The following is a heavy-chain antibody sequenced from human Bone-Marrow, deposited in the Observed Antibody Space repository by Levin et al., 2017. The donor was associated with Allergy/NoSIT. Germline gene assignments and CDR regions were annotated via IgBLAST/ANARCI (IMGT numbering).Heavy chain of an antibody. J-gene: IGHJ6*02. V-gene: IGHV1-18*01. CDR2: VSAYSGNT. CDR3: ARGHFPYYYYGMDV. CDR1: GYTFTTYG. Sequence: ASVKVSCKASGYTFTTYGLTWVRQAPGQGLEWMGWVSAYSGNTNYALNLQDRDTMTTDTATNTAYMELTSLRSDDTAIYYCARGHFPYYYYGMDVWGQGTTVVVSS.